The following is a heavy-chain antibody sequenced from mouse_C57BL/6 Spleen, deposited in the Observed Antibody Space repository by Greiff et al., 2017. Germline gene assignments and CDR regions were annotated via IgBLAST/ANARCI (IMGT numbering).Heavy chain of an antibody. Sequence: VQLQQSGPELVKPGASVKISCKASGYAFSSSWMNWVKQRPGKGLEWIGRIYPGDGDTNYNGKFKGKATLTADKSSSTAYMQLSSLTSEDYAVYFCARGNYLDYWGQGTTLTVSS. CDR2: IYPGDGDT. V-gene: IGHV1-82*01. J-gene: IGHJ2*01. CDR3: ARGNYLDY. CDR1: GYAFSSSW.